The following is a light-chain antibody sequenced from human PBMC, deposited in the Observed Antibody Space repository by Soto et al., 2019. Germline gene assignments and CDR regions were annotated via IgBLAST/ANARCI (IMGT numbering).Light chain of an antibody. V-gene: IGKV2-30*01. CDR1: RSLVYSDGNAY. Sequence: DVVMTQSPLSLPVTLGQPASISCRSSRSLVYSDGNAYLNWFQQRPGQSPRRLIYKASNRDSGVPDRCSGSGSGADFTLQISRVEAEDVGVYCCVQATHWPPTFGRGTRVEIK. CDR3: VQATHWPPT. J-gene: IGKJ1*01. CDR2: KAS.